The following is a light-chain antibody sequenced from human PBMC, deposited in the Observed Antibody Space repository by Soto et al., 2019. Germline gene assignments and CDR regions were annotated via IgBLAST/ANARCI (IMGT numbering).Light chain of an antibody. CDR1: SSNIGAGYD. CDR3: QSYDTSLDALYV. V-gene: IGLV1-40*01. J-gene: IGLJ1*01. CDR2: GNN. Sequence: QSVLTQPPSVSGAPGQKVTISCTGSSSNIGAGYDVHWYQQLPGTAPKLLLYGNNNRPSGVPDRFSGSKSGTSASLAITGLQTEDAAYYYCQSYDTSLDALYVVGTGTKLTVL.